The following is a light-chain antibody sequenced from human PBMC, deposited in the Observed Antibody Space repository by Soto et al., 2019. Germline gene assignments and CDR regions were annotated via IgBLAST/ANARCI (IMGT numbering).Light chain of an antibody. V-gene: IGKV1-16*01. CDR2: AAS. J-gene: IGKJ5*01. Sequence: EIQMTQSPSSLSASVGDRVTITCWASQDISHFLVWFQQKPGKAPKSLISAASNLRSGVPSRFSGSGSGTDFTLTISSLQPDDFATYYCQQYNRYPITFGQGTRLEIK. CDR1: QDISHF. CDR3: QQYNRYPIT.